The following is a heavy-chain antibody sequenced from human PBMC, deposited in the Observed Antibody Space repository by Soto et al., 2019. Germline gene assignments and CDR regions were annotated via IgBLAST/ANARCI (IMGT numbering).Heavy chain of an antibody. J-gene: IGHJ6*02. CDR2: IIPIFGTA. D-gene: IGHD3-3*01. V-gene: IGHV1-69*13. CDR3: ARDGGYDFWSGSYYGMDV. CDR1: GGTFSSYA. Sequence: GASVKVSCKASGGTFSSYAISWVRQAPGQGLEWMGGIIPIFGTANYAQKFQGRVTITADESTSTAYMELSSLRSEDTAVYYCARDGGYDFWSGSYYGMDVWGQGTTVTVSS.